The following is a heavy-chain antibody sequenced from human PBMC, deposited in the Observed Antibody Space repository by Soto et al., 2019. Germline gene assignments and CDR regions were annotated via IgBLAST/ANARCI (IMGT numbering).Heavy chain of an antibody. D-gene: IGHD3-10*01. V-gene: IGHV1-18*01. Sequence: QVQLVQSGAEVKKPGASVKVSCKASGYTFTSYGISWVRQAPGQGLEWMGWISAYNGNTNYAQKLQGRVTMTTDTATSTAYMELRSLRSDDTAVYYCARDILLWFGESEYPEYYYGMDVWGQGTTVTVSS. CDR2: ISAYNGNT. CDR1: GYTFTSYG. CDR3: ARDILLWFGESEYPEYYYGMDV. J-gene: IGHJ6*02.